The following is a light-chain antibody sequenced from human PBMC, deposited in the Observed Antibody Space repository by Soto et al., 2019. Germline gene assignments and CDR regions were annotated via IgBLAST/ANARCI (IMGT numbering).Light chain of an antibody. J-gene: IGLJ1*01. Sequence: QSALTQPASVSGSPGQSITISCTGTSSGVGSYNLVSWYQQHPGKAPKLMIYEGGKRPSGVSNRFSGSKSGNTASLTISGLQAEDEADYYCCSYAGTSLYVFGTGTKLTVL. CDR1: SSGVGSYNL. CDR2: EGG. V-gene: IGLV2-23*01. CDR3: CSYAGTSLYV.